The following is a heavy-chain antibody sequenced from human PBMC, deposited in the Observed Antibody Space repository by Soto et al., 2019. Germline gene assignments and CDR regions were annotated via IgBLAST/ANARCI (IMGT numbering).Heavy chain of an antibody. CDR1: GGSISSSSYY. J-gene: IGHJ4*02. V-gene: IGHV4-39*01. CDR3: ASGRVGAGTFDY. Sequence: SETLSLTCTVSGGSISSSSYYWGWIRQPPGKGLEWIGSIYYSGSTYYNPSLKSRVTISVDTSKNQFSLKLSSVTAADTAVYYCASGRVGAGTFDYWGQGTLVTVAS. CDR2: IYYSGST. D-gene: IGHD6-19*01.